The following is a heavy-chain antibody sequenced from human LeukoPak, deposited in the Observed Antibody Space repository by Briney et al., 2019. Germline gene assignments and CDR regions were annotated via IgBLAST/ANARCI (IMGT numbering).Heavy chain of an antibody. J-gene: IGHJ4*02. Sequence: GGSLRLSCAASGFTFSSYGMHWVRQAPGKGLEWVAVIWYDGSNKYYADSVKGRFTISRDNSKNTLYLQTNSLRAEDTAVYYCARGYSSGQYYFDYWGQGTLVTVSS. V-gene: IGHV3-33*01. CDR1: GFTFSSYG. D-gene: IGHD6-19*01. CDR3: ARGYSSGQYYFDY. CDR2: IWYDGSNK.